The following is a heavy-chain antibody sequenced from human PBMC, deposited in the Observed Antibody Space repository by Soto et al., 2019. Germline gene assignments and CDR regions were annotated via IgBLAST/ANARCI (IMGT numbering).Heavy chain of an antibody. CDR2: ISYDGSNK. V-gene: IGHV3-30*18. CDR3: AKDLLSYEDSSSPPHWFDP. CDR1: GFTFSSYG. Sequence: PGGSLRFSCAASGFTFSSYGMHWVRQAPGKGLEWVAVISYDGSNKYYADSVKGRFTISRDNSKNTLYLQMNSLRAEDTAVYYCAKDLLSYEDSSSPPHWFDPWGQGTLVTVSS. J-gene: IGHJ5*02. D-gene: IGHD6-6*01.